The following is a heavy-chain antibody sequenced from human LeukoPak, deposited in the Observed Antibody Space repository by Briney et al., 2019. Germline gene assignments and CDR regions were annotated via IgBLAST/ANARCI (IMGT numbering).Heavy chain of an antibody. J-gene: IGHJ4*02. CDR2: ISWNSGSI. CDR1: GFTFDDYA. CDR3: TRGYVGIDY. D-gene: IGHD5-12*01. V-gene: IGHV3-9*01. Sequence: GGSLRLSCAASGFTFDDYAMHWVRQAPGKGLEWVSGISWNSGSIGYADSVKGRFTISRDNAKNSLYLQMNSLRAEDTALYYCTRGYVGIDYWGQGTLVTVSS.